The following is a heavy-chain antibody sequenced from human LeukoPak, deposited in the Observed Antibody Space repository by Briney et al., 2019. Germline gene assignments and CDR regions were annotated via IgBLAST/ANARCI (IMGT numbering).Heavy chain of an antibody. CDR2: ISYDGSNK. V-gene: IGHV3-30*18. J-gene: IGHJ4*02. CDR1: GFTFSSYG. CDR3: AKVSFGVRFSGRDHNDY. D-gene: IGHD3-10*01. Sequence: GGSLRLSCAASGFTFSSYGMHWVRQAPGKGLEWVAVISYDGSNKYYADSVKGRFTISRDNSKNTLYLQMNSLRAEDTAVYYCAKVSFGVRFSGRDHNDYWGQGTLVTVSS.